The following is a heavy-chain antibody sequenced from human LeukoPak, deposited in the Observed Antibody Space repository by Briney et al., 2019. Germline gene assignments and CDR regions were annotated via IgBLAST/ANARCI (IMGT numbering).Heavy chain of an antibody. CDR3: AKNVVVKRYFDY. Sequence: GGSLRLSCAASGFTFSNHAMSWVRQAPGKGLQWVSVISGRGRTTEYADPVKGRFTISRDNSKNTLSLQMNSLRVEDTAIYYCAKNVVVKRYFDYWGQGTLITVSS. V-gene: IGHV3-23*01. J-gene: IGHJ4*02. CDR2: ISGRGRTT. D-gene: IGHD2-15*01. CDR1: GFTFSNHA.